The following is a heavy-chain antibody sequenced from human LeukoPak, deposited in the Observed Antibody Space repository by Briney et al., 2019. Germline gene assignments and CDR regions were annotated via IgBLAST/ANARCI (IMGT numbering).Heavy chain of an antibody. V-gene: IGHV3-7*01. D-gene: IGHD3-22*01. CDR2: IKQDGSEK. CDR3: ARGRSYDSRATNGY. Sequence: GGSLRLSCVASGFKFSGYWMTWIRQAPGKGLEWVANIKQDGSEKYYVDSVRGRFTISRDNAKNSMYLQMSSLRAEDTAVYYCARGRSYDSRATNGYWGQGILVTVSS. J-gene: IGHJ4*02. CDR1: GFKFSGYW.